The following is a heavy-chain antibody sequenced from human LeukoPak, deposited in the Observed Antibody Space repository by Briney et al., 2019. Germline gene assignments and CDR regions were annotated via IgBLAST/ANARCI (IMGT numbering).Heavy chain of an antibody. CDR3: ARAGGGHYDSSGGDY. CDR2: INPSGGST. CDR1: GYTFTSYY. Sequence: ASVKVSCKASGYTFTSYYMHWVRQAPGQGLEWMGIINPSGGSTSYAQKFQGRVTMTRDTSTSTVYMELSSLRSEDTAVYYCARAGGGHYDSSGGDYWGQGTLVTVSS. J-gene: IGHJ4*02. D-gene: IGHD3-22*01. V-gene: IGHV1-46*01.